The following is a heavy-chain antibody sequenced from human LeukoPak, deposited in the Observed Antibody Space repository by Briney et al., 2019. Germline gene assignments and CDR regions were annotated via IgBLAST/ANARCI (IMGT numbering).Heavy chain of an antibody. J-gene: IGHJ4*02. CDR2: IKSKTDGGTT. CDR3: TTVVPAARNFDY. V-gene: IGHV3-15*01. Sequence: GGSLRLSCAASGFTFSNAWMSWVRQAPGKGLEWVGRIKSKTDGGTTDYAAPVKGRFTISRDDSKNTLYLQMNSLTTEDTAVYYCTTVVPAARNFDYWGQGTLVTVSS. CDR1: GFTFSNAW. D-gene: IGHD2-2*01.